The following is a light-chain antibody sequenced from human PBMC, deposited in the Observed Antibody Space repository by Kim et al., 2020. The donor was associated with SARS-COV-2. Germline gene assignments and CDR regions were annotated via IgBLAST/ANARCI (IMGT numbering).Light chain of an antibody. V-gene: IGLV2-14*03. CDR3: SSIAGSITWV. Sequence: QAVVTQPASVSGSPGQSITISCTGTSSDVGAHNYVSWYQQHPGKAPKLMIYDVSNRPSGVSNRFSGSKSGNTASLTISGLQAEDEADYYCSSIAGSITWVFGGGTQLTVL. J-gene: IGLJ3*02. CDR1: SSDVGAHNY. CDR2: DVS.